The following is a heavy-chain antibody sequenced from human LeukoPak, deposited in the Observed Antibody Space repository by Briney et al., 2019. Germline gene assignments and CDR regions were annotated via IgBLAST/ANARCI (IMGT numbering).Heavy chain of an antibody. V-gene: IGHV3-74*01. CDR3: AGAGRDYYGMDV. CDR2: INSDGSST. CDR1: GFTFSSYW. D-gene: IGHD3-10*01. Sequence: GGSLRLSCAASGFTFSSYWMHWVRQAPGKGLVWVSRINSDGSSTSYADSVKGRFTISRDNAKNTLYLQMNSLRAEDTAVYYCAGAGRDYYGMDVWDQGTTVTVSS. J-gene: IGHJ6*02.